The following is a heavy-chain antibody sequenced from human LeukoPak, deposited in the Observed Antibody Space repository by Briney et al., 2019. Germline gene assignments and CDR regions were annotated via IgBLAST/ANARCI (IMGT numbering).Heavy chain of an antibody. CDR3: GTWTTVASYFDY. Sequence: GGSLRLPCAASGFTFSRYWMNWVRQAPGKGLEWVSSISSSSTYIYYADSVKGRFTISRDNAKNSLYLQMNSLRAEDTAVYYCGTWTTVASYFDYWGQGTLVTVSS. D-gene: IGHD4-17*01. V-gene: IGHV3-21*06. CDR2: ISSSSTYI. J-gene: IGHJ4*02. CDR1: GFTFSRYW.